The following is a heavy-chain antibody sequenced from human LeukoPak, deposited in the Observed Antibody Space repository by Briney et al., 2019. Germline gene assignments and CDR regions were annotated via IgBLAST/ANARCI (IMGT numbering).Heavy chain of an antibody. Sequence: SETLSLTCTVSGGSLSTYYWSWIRQPPGMGLEWIGYIYYSGSTDYSPSLKSRVTISVDTSKNQLSLKLSSVTSADTAVYYCAGSGYTTTWPLFDYWGQGTLVTVSS. CDR2: IYYSGST. CDR3: AGSGYTTTWPLFDY. CDR1: GGSLSTYY. V-gene: IGHV4-59*01. D-gene: IGHD6-13*01. J-gene: IGHJ4*02.